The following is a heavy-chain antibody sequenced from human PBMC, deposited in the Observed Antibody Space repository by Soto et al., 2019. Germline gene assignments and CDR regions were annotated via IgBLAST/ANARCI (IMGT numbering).Heavy chain of an antibody. V-gene: IGHV1-18*04. D-gene: IGHD3-22*01. CDR3: ARCYDREGGDAFDI. J-gene: IGHJ3*02. CDR1: CYTFTIYG. CDR2: ISAYTGNT. Sequence: QVQLVQSGAEVKKPGASVKVSCKASCYTFTIYGISWVRQAPGQGLEWMGWISAYTGNTNYAQKLPGRVTMTTDTSTSTAYMELRSLRSDDTAVYYCARCYDREGGDAFDIWCQGTMVTVSS.